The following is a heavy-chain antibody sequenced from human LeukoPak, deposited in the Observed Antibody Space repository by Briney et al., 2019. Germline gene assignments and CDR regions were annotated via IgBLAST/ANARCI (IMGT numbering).Heavy chain of an antibody. D-gene: IGHD3/OR15-3a*01. J-gene: IGHJ5*02. CDR1: GGTFSSYA. CDR3: ARDPGDWEPPGP. Sequence: ASVKVSCKASGGTFSSYAISWVRQAPGQGLEWMGWISAYNGNTNYAQKLQGRVTMTTDTSTSTAYMELRSLRSDDTAVYYCARDPGDWEPPGPWGQGTLVTVSS. CDR2: ISAYNGNT. V-gene: IGHV1-18*01.